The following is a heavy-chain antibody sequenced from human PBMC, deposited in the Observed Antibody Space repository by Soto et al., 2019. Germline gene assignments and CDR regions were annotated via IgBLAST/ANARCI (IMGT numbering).Heavy chain of an antibody. Sequence: SETLSLTCAVSGGSISSSNWWSWVRQPPGKGLEWIGEIYHSGSTNYNPSLKSRVTISVDKSKNQFSLKLSSVTAADTAVYYCTRQNSISSDMGESPGFDYWGQGTLVTVS. CDR1: GGSISSSNW. CDR3: TRQNSISSDMGESPGFDY. CDR2: IYHSGST. V-gene: IGHV4-4*02. D-gene: IGHD1-26*01. J-gene: IGHJ4*02.